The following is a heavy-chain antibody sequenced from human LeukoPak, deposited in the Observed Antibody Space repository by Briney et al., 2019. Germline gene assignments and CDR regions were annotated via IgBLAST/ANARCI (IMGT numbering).Heavy chain of an antibody. Sequence: PGGSLRLSCAASGFTFTNAWMSWVRQAPGKGLEWVGRIKSKTRSGTTDYAAPVKGRFTISRDDSKNMLYLEMNSLKTEDTAVYYCTTDYGCGTYPYFEYGSQGTLVTVSS. V-gene: IGHV3-15*01. J-gene: IGHJ4*02. D-gene: IGHD3-16*02. CDR3: TTDYGCGTYPYFEY. CDR1: GFTFTNAW. CDR2: IKSKTRSGTT.